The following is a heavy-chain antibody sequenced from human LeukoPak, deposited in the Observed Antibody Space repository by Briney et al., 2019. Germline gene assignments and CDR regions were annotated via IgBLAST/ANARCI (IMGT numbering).Heavy chain of an antibody. CDR3: ARDSYTVATPFDY. D-gene: IGHD5-12*01. J-gene: IGHJ4*02. CDR1: GYTFTSYG. V-gene: IGHV1-69*04. Sequence: GASVKVSCKASGYTFTSYGISWVRQAPGQGLEWMGRIIPILDIANYAQKFQGRVTITADKSTSTAYMELSSLRSEDTAVYYCARDSYTVATPFDYWGQGTLVTVSS. CDR2: IIPILDIA.